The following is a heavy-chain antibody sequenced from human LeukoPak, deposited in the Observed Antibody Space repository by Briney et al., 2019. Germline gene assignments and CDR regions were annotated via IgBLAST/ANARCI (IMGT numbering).Heavy chain of an antibody. V-gene: IGHV4-30-2*01. Sequence: SQTLSLTCAVSGGSISSGGYSWSWIRQPPGKGLEWIGYIYHSGSTYYNPSLKSRVTISVDRSKNQFSLKLSSVTAADTAVYYCAMYGDYFDYWGQGTLVTASS. J-gene: IGHJ4*02. D-gene: IGHD4-17*01. CDR2: IYHSGST. CDR3: AMYGDYFDY. CDR1: GGSISSGGYS.